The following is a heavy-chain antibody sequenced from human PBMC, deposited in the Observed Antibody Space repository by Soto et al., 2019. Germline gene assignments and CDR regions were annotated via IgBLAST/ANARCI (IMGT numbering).Heavy chain of an antibody. V-gene: IGHV2-5*02. CDR1: WFSLSTSGVG. J-gene: IGHJ4*02. CDR3: AHRRNTIDYGDYVARHYFDY. D-gene: IGHD4-17*01. CDR2: IYWDDDK. Sequence: SGPTLVNPTQTLTLTCTFSWFSLSTSGVGVGWIRQPPGKALEWLALIYWDDDKRYSPSLKSRLTITRDTSKNQVVLTMTNMDPVDTATYYCAHRRNTIDYGDYVARHYFDYWGQGTLVTVSS.